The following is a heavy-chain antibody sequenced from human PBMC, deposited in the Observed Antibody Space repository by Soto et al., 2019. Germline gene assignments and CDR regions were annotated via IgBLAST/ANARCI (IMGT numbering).Heavy chain of an antibody. CDR3: ARGSGQRPTAPIDY. V-gene: IGHV4-38-2*01. CDR1: GYSISSGYY. D-gene: IGHD3-10*01. CDR2: IYHSGST. J-gene: IGHJ4*02. Sequence: SETLSLTCAVSGYSISSGYYWGWIRQPPGKGLEWIGSIYHSGSTYYNPSLKSRVTISVDTSKNQFSLKLSSVTAADTAVYYCARGSGQRPTAPIDYWGQGTLVTVSS.